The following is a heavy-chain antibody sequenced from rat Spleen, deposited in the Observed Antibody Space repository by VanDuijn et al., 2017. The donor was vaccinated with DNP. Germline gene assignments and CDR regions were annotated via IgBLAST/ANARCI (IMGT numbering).Heavy chain of an antibody. J-gene: IGHJ2*01. D-gene: IGHD1-6*01. Sequence: VQLKESGPGLVQPSQTLSLTCTVAGFSLTSNSVHWVRQAPKKGLEWVAAISPSGSRPYSPDSVKGRFTISRDTAKSSLYLQMNSLKSEDTATYYCTRGVYYGSSWAFDYWGHGVMVTVSS. V-gene: IGHV5-46*01. CDR3: TRGVYYGSSWAFDY. CDR1: GFSLTSNS. CDR2: ISPSGSRP.